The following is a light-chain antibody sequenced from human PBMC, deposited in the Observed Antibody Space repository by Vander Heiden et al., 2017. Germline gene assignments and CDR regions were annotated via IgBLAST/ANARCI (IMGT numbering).Light chain of an antibody. CDR1: SSNIGINY. CDR3: GTWDNSLSGGV. J-gene: IGLJ2*01. CDR2: DNN. Sequence: QSVLTQPPSVSAAPGQKVTISCSGSSSNIGINYVSWYQQLPGTAPNLLIYDNNKRPSGIPDRFSGSKSGTSATLGITGLQTGDEADYYCGTWDNSLSGGVFGGGTKLTVL. V-gene: IGLV1-51*01.